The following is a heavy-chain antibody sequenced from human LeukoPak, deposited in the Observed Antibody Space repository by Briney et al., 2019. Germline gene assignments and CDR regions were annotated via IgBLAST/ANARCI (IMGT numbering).Heavy chain of an antibody. CDR3: AVGRWLLTSFDY. V-gene: IGHV3-23*01. J-gene: IGHJ4*02. Sequence: GGSLRPSSAASGFTFSSYAMSWVRQPPGKGLGWVSAISGSGGSTYYADSVKGRFTISRDNSKNTLYLQMNSLRAEDTAVYYCAVGRWLLTSFDYWGQGTLVTVSS. D-gene: IGHD2-21*02. CDR2: ISGSGGST. CDR1: GFTFSSYA.